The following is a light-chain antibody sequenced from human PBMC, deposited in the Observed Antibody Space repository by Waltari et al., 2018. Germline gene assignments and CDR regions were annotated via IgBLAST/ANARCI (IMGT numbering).Light chain of an antibody. CDR2: GVT. CDR3: LSYTTRISFV. J-gene: IGLJ2*01. V-gene: IGLV2-23*02. Sequence: QPALTQPASVSGSPGQSITISCTGSSNDIGNSNHVCWYQHHPGKAPRLTISGVTARPAGVSDRVSGARSGTPASLTISGLQAEDEADYYCLSYTTRISFVFGGGTKLSVL. CDR1: SNDIGNSNH.